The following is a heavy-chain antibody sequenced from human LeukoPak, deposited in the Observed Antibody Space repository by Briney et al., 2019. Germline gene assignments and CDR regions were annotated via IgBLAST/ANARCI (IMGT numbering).Heavy chain of an antibody. Sequence: GESLKISCKGSGYSFTSYWIGWVRQMPGKGLEWMGIIYPGDSDTRYSPSFQGQVPISADKSISTAYLQWSSLKASDTAMYYCARPPAYCGGDCFFDYWGQGTLVTVSS. D-gene: IGHD2-21*01. J-gene: IGHJ4*02. CDR1: GYSFTSYW. V-gene: IGHV5-51*01. CDR2: IYPGDSDT. CDR3: ARPPAYCGGDCFFDY.